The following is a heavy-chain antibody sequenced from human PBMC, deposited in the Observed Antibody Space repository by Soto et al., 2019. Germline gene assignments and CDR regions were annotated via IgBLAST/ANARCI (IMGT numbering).Heavy chain of an antibody. CDR1: GHTFTSYY. CDR2: INPSGGST. D-gene: IGHD2-2*01. Sequence: ASVKVSCKASGHTFTSYYMHWVRQAPGQGLEWMGIINPSGGSTSYAQKFQGRVTMTRDTSTSTVYMELSSLRSEDTAVYYCARDYCSSTSCYATLYKNWFDPWGQGTLVTVSS. V-gene: IGHV1-46*01. J-gene: IGHJ5*02. CDR3: ARDYCSSTSCYATLYKNWFDP.